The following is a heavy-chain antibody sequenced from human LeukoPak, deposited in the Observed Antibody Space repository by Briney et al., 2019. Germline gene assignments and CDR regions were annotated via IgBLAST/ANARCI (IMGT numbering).Heavy chain of an antibody. CDR3: ARQITDQSSGYDSIDY. CDR2: IYPADSDT. J-gene: IGHJ4*02. D-gene: IGHD5-12*01. CDR1: GYRFTTYW. V-gene: IGHV5-51*01. Sequence: GESLKISCKASGYRFTTYWIGWVRQLPGKGLQWMGIIYPADSDTRYSPSFQGQVTISADKSISTAYLQWSSLKASDTATYYCARQITDQSSGYDSIDYWGQGTLVTVSS.